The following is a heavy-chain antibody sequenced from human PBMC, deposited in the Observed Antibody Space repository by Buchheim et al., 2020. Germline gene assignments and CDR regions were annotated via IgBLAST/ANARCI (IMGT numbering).Heavy chain of an antibody. D-gene: IGHD6-6*01. V-gene: IGHV4-30-4*01. J-gene: IGHJ6*02. CDR3: ASDPRGHLVPHYYGMDV. Sequence: QVQLQESGPGLVKPSQTLSLTCTVSGGSISSGDFYWSWIRQPPGKGLEWIGYIYYSGSTYYNPSLKSQVTIPVDTSKNQFSLKLSSVTAADTAVYYCASDPRGHLVPHYYGMDVWGQGTT. CDR1: GGSISSGDFY. CDR2: IYYSGST.